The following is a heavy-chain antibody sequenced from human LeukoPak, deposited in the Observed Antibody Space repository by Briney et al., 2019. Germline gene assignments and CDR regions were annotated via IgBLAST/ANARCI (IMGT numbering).Heavy chain of an antibody. Sequence: GGSLRLSCAASGFTFSDYDMNWARQAPGKGLEWVSSISSSSIYVSYADSVKGRFTISRDNAKNSLYLQMNSLRAEDTAVYYCARDGRGDFDYWGQGTLVTVSS. J-gene: IGHJ4*02. V-gene: IGHV3-21*01. D-gene: IGHD1-1*01. CDR1: GFTFSDYD. CDR3: ARDGRGDFDY. CDR2: ISSSSIYV.